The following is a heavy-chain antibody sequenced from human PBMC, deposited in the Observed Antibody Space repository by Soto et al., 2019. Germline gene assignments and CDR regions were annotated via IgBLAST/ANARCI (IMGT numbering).Heavy chain of an antibody. D-gene: IGHD2-15*01. CDR1: GFIFRSYA. CDR3: ARGGCSGGSCPADY. CDR2: IDTIGDT. Sequence: EVQLVESGGGLVQPGGSLRLSCAASGFIFRSYAKYWVRQASGKGLEWVSVIDTIGDTYYAGSVEGRFTISRENAKNSLYLQMNSLRAGDTAVYYCARGGCSGGSCPADYWGQGTLVTVSS. V-gene: IGHV3-13*04. J-gene: IGHJ4*02.